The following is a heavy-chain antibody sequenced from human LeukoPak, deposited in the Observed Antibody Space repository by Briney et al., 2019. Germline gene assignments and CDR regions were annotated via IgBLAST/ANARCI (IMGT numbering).Heavy chain of an antibody. D-gene: IGHD6-6*01. V-gene: IGHV1-69*04. CDR1: GGTFSSYA. CDR2: IIPILGIA. J-gene: IGHJ4*02. CDR3: ARDRQLSGGFWVPNELVY. Sequence: WASVKVSCKASGGTFSSYAISWVRQAPGQGLEWMGRIIPILGIANYAQKFQGRVTITADKSTSTAYMELSSLRSEDTAVYYCARDRQLSGGFWVPNELVYWGQGTLVTVSS.